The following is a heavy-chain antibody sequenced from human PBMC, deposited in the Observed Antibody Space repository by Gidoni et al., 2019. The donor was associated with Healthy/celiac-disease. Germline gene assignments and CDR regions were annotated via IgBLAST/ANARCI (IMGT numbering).Heavy chain of an antibody. CDR2: IYPGDSDT. D-gene: IGHD6-6*01. CDR3: ARHPQQQLVGSRSYYFDY. V-gene: IGHV5-51*01. J-gene: IGHJ4*02. Sequence: GKGLEWMGIIYPGDSDTRYSPSFQGQVTISADKSISNAYLKWSSLKASDTAMYYCARHPQQQLVGSRSYYFDYWGQGTLVTVSS.